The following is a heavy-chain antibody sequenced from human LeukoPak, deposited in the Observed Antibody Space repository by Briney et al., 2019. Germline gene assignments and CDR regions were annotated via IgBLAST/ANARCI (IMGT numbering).Heavy chain of an antibody. CDR2: ITTSGSTI. CDR1: GFTVSDYY. J-gene: IGHJ4*02. CDR3: ARGRYCSGGTCYSGAGGFDY. V-gene: IGHV3-11*01. D-gene: IGHD2-15*01. Sequence: GGSLRLSCAASGFTVSDYYMSWIRQAPGKGLEWVSYITTSGSTIYYADSVKGRFTISRDNAKNSLYLQMNSLRAEDTAVYYCARGRYCSGGTCYSGAGGFDYWGQGTLVTVSS.